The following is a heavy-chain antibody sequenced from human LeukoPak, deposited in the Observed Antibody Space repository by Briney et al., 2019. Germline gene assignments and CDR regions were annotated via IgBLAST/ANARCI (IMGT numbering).Heavy chain of an antibody. CDR3: ARRSLDGFDI. CDR1: GGTFSTYA. V-gene: IGHV1-69*04. Sequence: SVKVSCKASGGTFSTYAINWVRQAPGQGLEWMGRIIPIIGTTSYSQKFQGRVTITADKSTSTAYMELSSLKSEDTAVYYCARRSLDGFDIWGQGTMVTVSS. CDR2: IIPIIGTT. J-gene: IGHJ3*02.